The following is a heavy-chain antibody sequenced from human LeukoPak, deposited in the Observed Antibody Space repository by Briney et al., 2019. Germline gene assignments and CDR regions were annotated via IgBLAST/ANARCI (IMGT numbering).Heavy chain of an antibody. Sequence: GASVKVSCKASGYTFTGYCMHWVRQAPGQGLEWMGWINPNSGGTNYAQKFQGRVTMTRDTSISTAYMELSRLRSDDTAVYYCARGRSYCTNGVCSVNWFDPWGQGTLVTVSS. CDR3: ARGRSYCTNGVCSVNWFDP. CDR2: INPNSGGT. CDR1: GYTFTGYC. D-gene: IGHD2-8*01. V-gene: IGHV1-2*02. J-gene: IGHJ5*02.